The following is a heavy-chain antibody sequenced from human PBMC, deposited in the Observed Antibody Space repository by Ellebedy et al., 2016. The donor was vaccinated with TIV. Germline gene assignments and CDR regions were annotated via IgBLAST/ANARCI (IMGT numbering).Heavy chain of an antibody. CDR3: ARHVGDGSHFDY. D-gene: IGHD5-24*01. Sequence: KVSCKASGYTFINYWIGWVRQMPGKGLEWMGIISPADSDTRYSPSFQGQVTISVDKSINTASLQWSSLKASDSAMYYCARHVGDGSHFDYWGQGTLVTVSS. J-gene: IGHJ4*02. CDR1: GYTFINYW. CDR2: ISPADSDT. V-gene: IGHV5-51*01.